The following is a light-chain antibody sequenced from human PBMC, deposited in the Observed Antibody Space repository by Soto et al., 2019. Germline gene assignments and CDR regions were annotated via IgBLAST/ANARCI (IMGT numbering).Light chain of an antibody. CDR1: SSDVGGYNY. Sequence: QSVLTQPVSVSGSPGQSIAISCTGTSSDVGGYNYVSWYQQHPGKAPKLMIYDVSNRPSGVSNRFSGSKSGNTASPTIPGLQAEDEADYYCCSYTTSSTYVFGTGTKVTVL. CDR3: CSYTTSSTYV. CDR2: DVS. V-gene: IGLV2-14*03. J-gene: IGLJ1*01.